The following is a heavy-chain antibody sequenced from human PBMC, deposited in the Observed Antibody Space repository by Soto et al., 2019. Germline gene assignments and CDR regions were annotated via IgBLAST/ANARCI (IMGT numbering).Heavy chain of an antibody. J-gene: IGHJ5*02. CDR1: GFTFSSYW. CDR2: IKNDGSSA. CDR3: ARDVYGP. V-gene: IGHV3-74*01. Sequence: GGSLRLSCAASGFTFSSYWMHWVRQAPGKGLMWVAQIKNDGSSASYADSVKGRFTVSRDNAKNTLYLQMNSLRGEDTAVYYCARDVYGPWGQGTLVTVSS. D-gene: IGHD2-8*01.